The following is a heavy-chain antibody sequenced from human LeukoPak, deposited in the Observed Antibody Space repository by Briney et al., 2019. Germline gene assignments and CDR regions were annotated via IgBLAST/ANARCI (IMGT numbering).Heavy chain of an antibody. Sequence: SETLSLTCIVSGGSISSSSYYWGWIRQPPGKGLEWIGSIFYTGSTYYNPSLKSRLTMSVDTSKNQFSLKLSFVTAADTAVYYCASLGGGPSGWSASWGQGTLVTVSS. CDR2: IFYTGST. V-gene: IGHV4-39*01. CDR3: ASLGGGPSGWSAS. CDR1: GGSISSSSYY. D-gene: IGHD6-19*01. J-gene: IGHJ5*02.